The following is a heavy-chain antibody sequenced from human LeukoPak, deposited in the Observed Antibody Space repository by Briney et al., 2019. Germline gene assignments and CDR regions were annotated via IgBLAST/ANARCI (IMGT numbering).Heavy chain of an antibody. V-gene: IGHV4-39*07. CDR3: ARSPGGRDGYNLDY. D-gene: IGHD5-24*01. J-gene: IGHJ4*02. CDR1: GGSISSSSYY. Sequence: KPSETLSLTCTVSGGSISSSSYYWGWIRQPPGKGLEWIGSIYYSGSTYYNPSLKSRVTISVDTSKNQFSLKLSSVTAADTAVYYCARSPGGRDGYNLDYWGQGTLVTVSS. CDR2: IYYSGST.